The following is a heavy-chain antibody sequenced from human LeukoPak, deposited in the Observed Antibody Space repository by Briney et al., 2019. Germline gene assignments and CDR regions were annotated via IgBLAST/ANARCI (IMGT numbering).Heavy chain of an antibody. CDR1: GFTFSSYA. V-gene: IGHV3-23*01. CDR3: AKLVGAIPTDY. Sequence: PGGSLTLSCAASGFTFSSYAMSWVRQAPGKGLEWVSTIGGSSGSTHYADSVKGRFTISRDNSKNTLYLQMNSLRAEDTAVYYCAKLVGAIPTDYWGQGTLVTVSS. D-gene: IGHD1-26*01. CDR2: IGGSSGST. J-gene: IGHJ4*02.